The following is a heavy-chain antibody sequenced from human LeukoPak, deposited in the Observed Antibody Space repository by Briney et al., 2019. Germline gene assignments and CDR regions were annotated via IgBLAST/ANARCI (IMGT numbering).Heavy chain of an antibody. CDR2: IYYTGST. V-gene: IGHV4-39*02. CDR3: ARDPDY. CDR1: GGSISSSNYY. Sequence: PSETLSLTCTVSGGSISSSNYYWGWVRQPPGEGLEWIGSIYYTGSTYYNPSLRSRVAISVDTSKNQFSLKLSSVTAADTAVYYCARDPDYWGQGTLVTVSS. J-gene: IGHJ4*02.